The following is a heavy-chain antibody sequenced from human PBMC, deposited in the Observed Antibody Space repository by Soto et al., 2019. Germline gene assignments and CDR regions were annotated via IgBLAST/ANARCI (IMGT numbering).Heavy chain of an antibody. CDR3: ARDLFPYYYDSSGYLNWFDP. CDR1: GFTFSSYS. Sequence: EVQLVESGGGLVKPGGSLRLSCAASGFTFSSYSMNWVRQAPGKGLEWVSSISSSSSYIYYADSVKGRFTISRDNAKNSLYLQMNSLRAEDTAVYYCARDLFPYYYDSSGYLNWFDPWGQGTLVTVSS. V-gene: IGHV3-21*04. D-gene: IGHD3-22*01. J-gene: IGHJ5*02. CDR2: ISSSSSYI.